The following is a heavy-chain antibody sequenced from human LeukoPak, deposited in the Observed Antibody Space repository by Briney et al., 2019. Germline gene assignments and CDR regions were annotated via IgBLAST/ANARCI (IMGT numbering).Heavy chain of an antibody. CDR1: GASFTSFY. J-gene: IGHJ4*02. CDR3: ARYSGIYGHDY. D-gene: IGHD3-10*01. V-gene: IGHV4-4*07. Sequence: SETLSLTCTVSGASFTSFYWSWIRQPAGKGLEWIGHFFSSGSTNYNSSCKSRATISVDKSKNQFSLSLTSVTAADTAVYFCARYSGIYGHDYWGQGTLVTVSS. CDR2: FFSSGST.